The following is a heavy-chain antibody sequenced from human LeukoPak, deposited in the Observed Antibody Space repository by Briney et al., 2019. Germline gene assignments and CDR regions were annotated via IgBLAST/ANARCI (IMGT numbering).Heavy chain of an antibody. CDR2: IGSSSSYI. CDR1: GFTFSTYS. J-gene: IGHJ4*02. D-gene: IGHD5-18*01. V-gene: IGHV3-21*01. Sequence: GGSLRLSCATPGFTFSTYSMNWVRQAPGKGLEWVSYIGSSSSYIAYAGSVRGRFTVSRDNAKNSLYLQMNSLRDEDTAVYYCVAMGYNYFDPWGQGSLVIVSS. CDR3: VAMGYNYFDP.